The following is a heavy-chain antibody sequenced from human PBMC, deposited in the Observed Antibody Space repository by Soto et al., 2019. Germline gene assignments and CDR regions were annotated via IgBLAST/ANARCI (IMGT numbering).Heavy chain of an antibody. CDR1: GFSLSSNIAA. V-gene: IGHV6-1*01. D-gene: IGHD6-13*01. CDR2: TYYMSKWYN. J-gene: IGHJ6*02. Sequence: PSQTLSLTCAISGFSLSSNIAAWNWIRQSPTRGLEWLGSTYYMSKWYNDYAVSVKSRITSNPDTSKNQSSLQLNSVTPEDTAVYYCARDKGIRISSSWLTPYGMDVWGQGTTVTVSS. CDR3: ARDKGIRISSSWLTPYGMDV.